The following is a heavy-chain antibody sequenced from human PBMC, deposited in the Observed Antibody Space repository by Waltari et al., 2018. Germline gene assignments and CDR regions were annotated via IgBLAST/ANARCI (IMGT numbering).Heavy chain of an antibody. CDR3: ARGQDIVVVVADPVGAFDI. CDR1: GGTFSSYA. V-gene: IGHV1-69*13. J-gene: IGHJ3*02. CDR2: SIPIFGTA. D-gene: IGHD2-15*01. Sequence: QVQLVQSGAEVKKPGSSVKVSCKASGGTFSSYAISCVRQAPGQGLEWRGGSIPIFGTANDAQKCQCRGTSTADESTSTAYMELSSLRSEDTAVYYCARGQDIVVVVADPVGAFDIWGQGTMVTVSS.